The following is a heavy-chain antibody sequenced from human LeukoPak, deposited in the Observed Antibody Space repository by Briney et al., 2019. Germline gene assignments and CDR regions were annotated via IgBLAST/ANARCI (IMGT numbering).Heavy chain of an antibody. J-gene: IGHJ4*02. CDR2: XKLDVSEK. D-gene: IGHD3-3*01. Sequence: GSLRLTCVASGVXFGXYWMSXVRQAPGKXLEXXXNXKLDVSEKNYVDSVKGRFTISRDNTKNSLYLQMNSLRAEDTAVFYCARDQYDTWSRRGNFDSWGQGTLVIVSS. CDR3: ARDQYDTWSRRGNFDS. V-gene: IGHV3-7*03. CDR1: GVXFGXYW.